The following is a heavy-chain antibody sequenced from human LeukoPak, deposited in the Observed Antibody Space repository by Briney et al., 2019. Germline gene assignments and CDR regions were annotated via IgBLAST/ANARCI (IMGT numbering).Heavy chain of an antibody. V-gene: IGHV3-7*01. J-gene: IGHJ4*02. CDR3: VRESFSRGGFN. Sequence: GGSLRLSCAASGFIFSTYWMTWVRQAPGKGLEWVATIKYDGNEKYYVDSVRGRFTISRDNAKNSLYLQMNSLTAEDTAVFYCVRESFSRGGFNWGQGTLVSVSS. CDR2: IKYDGNEK. D-gene: IGHD1-26*01. CDR1: GFIFSTYW.